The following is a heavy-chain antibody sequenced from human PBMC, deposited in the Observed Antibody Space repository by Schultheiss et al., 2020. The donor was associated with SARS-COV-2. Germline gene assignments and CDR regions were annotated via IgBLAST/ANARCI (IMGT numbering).Heavy chain of an antibody. Sequence: SQTLSLTCTVSGGSISSYYWSWIRQPAGKGLEWIGRIYTSGSTNYNPSLKSRVTMSVDTSKNQFSLKLSSVTPEDTAVYYCASGRNNFFYYYYMDVWGKGTTVTVSS. V-gene: IGHV4-4*07. CDR3: ASGRNNFFYYYYMDV. CDR2: IYTSGST. CDR1: GGSISSYY. J-gene: IGHJ6*03.